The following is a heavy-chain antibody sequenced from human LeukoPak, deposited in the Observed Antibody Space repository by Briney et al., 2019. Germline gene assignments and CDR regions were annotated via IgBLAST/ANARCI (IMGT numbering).Heavy chain of an antibody. CDR3: ASSKPGIAAAGTEDY. D-gene: IGHD6-13*01. Sequence: GGSLRLSCAASGFTFSSYSMNWVRQAPGKGLEWVSSISSSSSYIYYADSVKGRFTISRDNAKNSLYLQMNSLRAEDTAVYYCASSKPGIAAAGTEDYWGQGTLVTVSS. V-gene: IGHV3-21*01. CDR2: ISSSSSYI. CDR1: GFTFSSYS. J-gene: IGHJ4*02.